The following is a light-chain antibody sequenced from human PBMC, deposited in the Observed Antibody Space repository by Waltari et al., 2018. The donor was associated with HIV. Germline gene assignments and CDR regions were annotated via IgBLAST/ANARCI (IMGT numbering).Light chain of an antibody. CDR2: EVS. CDR3: SSYTSSSTLT. J-gene: IGLJ3*02. CDR1: SSDVGGYNY. Sequence: QSALTQPASMSGSPGQSITLSCTGTSSDVGGYNYVSWYQQHPGKAPKLMIYEVSNRPSGVSNRFSGSKSGNTASLTISGLQADDEGDYYCSSYTSSSTLTFGGGTKLTVL. V-gene: IGLV2-14*01.